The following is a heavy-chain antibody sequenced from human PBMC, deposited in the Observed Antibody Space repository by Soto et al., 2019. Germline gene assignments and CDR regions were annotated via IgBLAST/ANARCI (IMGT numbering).Heavy chain of an antibody. D-gene: IGHD6-13*01. V-gene: IGHV1-18*01. CDR2: ISAYNGNT. CDR1: GYTFTSYG. CDR3: ARVALYSSSWYGMDV. Sequence: ASVKVSCKASGYTFTSYGISWVRQAPGQGLEWMGWISAYNGNTNYAQKLQGRVTMTTDASTSTAYMELRSLRSDDTAVYYCARVALYSSSWYGMDVPGQGTKVTVSS. J-gene: IGHJ6*02.